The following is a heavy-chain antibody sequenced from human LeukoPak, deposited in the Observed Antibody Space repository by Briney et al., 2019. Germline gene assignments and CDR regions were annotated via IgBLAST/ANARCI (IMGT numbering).Heavy chain of an antibody. CDR2: IKSKTDGGTT. CDR3: ARGKAMVIFDY. D-gene: IGHD5-18*01. CDR1: GFTFSNAW. V-gene: IGHV3-15*01. Sequence: GGSLRLSCAASGFTFSNAWMSWVRQAPGKGLEWVGRIKSKTDGGTTDYAAPVKGRFTISRDDSKNTLYLQMNSLRAEDTAVYYCARGKAMVIFDYWGQGTLVTVSS. J-gene: IGHJ4*02.